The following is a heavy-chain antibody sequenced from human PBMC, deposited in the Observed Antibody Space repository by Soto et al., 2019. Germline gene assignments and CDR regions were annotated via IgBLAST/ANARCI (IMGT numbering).Heavy chain of an antibody. J-gene: IGHJ3*02. CDR1: GFTFSSYA. CDR3: AKGRDYGDYVAFDI. V-gene: IGHV3-30-3*01. Sequence: QVQLVESGGGVVQPGRSLRLSCAASGFTFSSYAMHWVRQAPGKGLEWVAVISYDGSNKYYADSVKGRFTISRDNSKNTLYLQMNSLRAEDTAVYYCAKGRDYGDYVAFDIWGQGTMVTVSS. D-gene: IGHD4-17*01. CDR2: ISYDGSNK.